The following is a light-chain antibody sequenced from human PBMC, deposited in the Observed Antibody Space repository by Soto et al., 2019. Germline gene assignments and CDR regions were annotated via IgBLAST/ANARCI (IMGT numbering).Light chain of an antibody. V-gene: IGLV1-44*01. CDR1: SSNIGSNT. Sequence: QSVLTQPPSASGTPGQRVTISCSGSSSNIGSNTVNWFQQLPGTAPKLLIYSDNRRPSGVPGRFSGSKSGTSASLAISGLQSEDEADYYCAAWDDSLNGRHVFGTGTKV. J-gene: IGLJ1*01. CDR3: AAWDDSLNGRHV. CDR2: SDN.